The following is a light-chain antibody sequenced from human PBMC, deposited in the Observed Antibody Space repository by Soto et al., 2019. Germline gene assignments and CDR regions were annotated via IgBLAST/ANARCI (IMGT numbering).Light chain of an antibody. CDR1: QSISSY. CDR3: QQSYSTPWT. Sequence: DIQMTQSASSLSASVGDRVTITCRASQSISSYLNWYQQKPRKAPMLLFYAASSLQGGVPSRFSGSGSGTDFTLTISSLQPEDFATYYCQQSYSTPWTFGQGTKVEIK. CDR2: AAS. V-gene: IGKV1-39*01. J-gene: IGKJ1*01.